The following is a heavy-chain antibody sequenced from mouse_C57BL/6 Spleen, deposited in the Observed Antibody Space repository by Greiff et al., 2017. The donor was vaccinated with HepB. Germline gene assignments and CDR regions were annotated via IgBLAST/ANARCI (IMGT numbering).Heavy chain of an antibody. Sequence: QVQLQQPGAELMKPGASVKLSCKASGYTFTSYWMHWVKQRPGRGLEWIGRIDPNSGGTKYNEKFKSKATLTVDKPSSTAYMQLSSLTSEDSAVYYCARFLPMMHYAMDYWGQGTSVTVSS. D-gene: IGHD2-3*01. J-gene: IGHJ4*01. CDR3: ARFLPMMHYAMDY. V-gene: IGHV1-72*01. CDR1: GYTFTSYW. CDR2: IDPNSGGT.